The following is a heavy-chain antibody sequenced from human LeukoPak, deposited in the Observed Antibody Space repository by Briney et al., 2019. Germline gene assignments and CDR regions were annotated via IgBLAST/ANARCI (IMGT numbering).Heavy chain of an antibody. D-gene: IGHD6-13*01. CDR1: GGSISSYY. Sequence: SETLSLTCTVSGGSISSYYWSWILQPAGKGLEWIGRIYTSGSTNYNPSLKRRVTISVDKSKNQFSLKLSSVTAAGTAVYYCASGYGSSWARWGQGTLVTVSS. V-gene: IGHV4-4*07. J-gene: IGHJ4*02. CDR2: IYTSGST. CDR3: ASGYGSSWAR.